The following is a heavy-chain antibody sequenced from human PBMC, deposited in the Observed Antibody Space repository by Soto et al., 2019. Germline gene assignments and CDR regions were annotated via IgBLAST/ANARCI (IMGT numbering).Heavy chain of an antibody. CDR2: IIPIFGTA. Sequence: ASVKVSCKASGGTFSSYAISWVRQAPGQGLEWMGGIIPIFGTANYAQKFQGRVTITADESTSTAYMELSSLRSEDTAVYYCARDHSSGWYSAKIFDYWGQGTLVTVSS. V-gene: IGHV1-69*13. CDR3: ARDHSSGWYSAKIFDY. D-gene: IGHD6-19*01. J-gene: IGHJ4*02. CDR1: GGTFSSYA.